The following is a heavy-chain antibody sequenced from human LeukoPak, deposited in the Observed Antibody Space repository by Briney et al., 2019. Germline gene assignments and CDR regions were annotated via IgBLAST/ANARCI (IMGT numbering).Heavy chain of an antibody. J-gene: IGHJ4*02. V-gene: IGHV3-53*01. D-gene: IGHD3-22*01. CDR2: MYSGGST. Sequence: AGSLSLSCAASGFTVSSNYMTWVRQAPGRGLEWVSTMYSGGSTYYADSVKGRFTISRDSSKNTLYLQMNSLRAEDTAVYYCAKTSDYYFSFDYWGQGTLVTVSS. CDR3: AKTSDYYFSFDY. CDR1: GFTVSSNY.